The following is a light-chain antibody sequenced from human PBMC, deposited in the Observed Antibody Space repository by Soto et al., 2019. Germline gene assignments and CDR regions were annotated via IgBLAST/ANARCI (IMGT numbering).Light chain of an antibody. V-gene: IGKV3-15*01. Sequence: EILMTQSPATLSVSPGESATLSSSASHRVSSYLAWYQQKPGQAPRLLIYGVSTRANGVPARFSGSGSGTVFTLTISSLQPDDFATYYCQHYKMYSPWTFGQGTKVDI. CDR2: GVS. CDR3: QHYKMYSPWT. CDR1: HRVSSY. J-gene: IGKJ1*01.